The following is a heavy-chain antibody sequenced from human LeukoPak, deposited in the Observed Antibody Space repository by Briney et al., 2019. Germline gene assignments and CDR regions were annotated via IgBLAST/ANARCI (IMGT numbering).Heavy chain of an antibody. D-gene: IGHD6-13*01. V-gene: IGHV1-2*02. CDR2: INPNSGGT. J-gene: IGHJ4*02. Sequence: ASVKVSCKASGYTFTGYYMHWVRQAPGQGLEWMGWINPNSGGTNYAQKFQGRVTMTRDTSISTAYMELSRLRSDDTAVYYCARGSVAAAATFDYWGQGTLVTVSS. CDR1: GYTFTGYY. CDR3: ARGSVAAAATFDY.